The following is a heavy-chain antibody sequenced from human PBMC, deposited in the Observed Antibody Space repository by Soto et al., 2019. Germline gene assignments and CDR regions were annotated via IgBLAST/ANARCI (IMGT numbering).Heavy chain of an antibody. V-gene: IGHV4-31*03. J-gene: IGHJ4*02. CDR3: ARDSYDTTGYYSALQY. Sequence: SETLSLTCTVSSGSISSGGYSWTWIRQHPGKGLEWIGYIYNSGSAYYNPSLRSRLTISIDTSKNQFSLRLSSVTAADTAVYYCARDSYDTTGYYSALQYWGQGTPVTVSS. D-gene: IGHD3-22*01. CDR1: SGSISSGGYS. CDR2: IYNSGSA.